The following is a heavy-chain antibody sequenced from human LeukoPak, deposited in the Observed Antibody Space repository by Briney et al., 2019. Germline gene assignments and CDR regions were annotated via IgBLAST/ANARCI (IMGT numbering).Heavy chain of an antibody. Sequence: SETLSLTCAVSGGSISSSSYYWGWIRQPPGKGLEWIGSIYYSGSTYYNPSLKSRVTISVDTSKNQFSLKLSSVTAADTAVYYCARQTNYIAARRTYYYYMDVWGKGTTVTVSS. CDR1: GGSISSSSYY. D-gene: IGHD6-6*01. CDR3: ARQTNYIAARRTYYYYMDV. CDR2: IYYSGST. V-gene: IGHV4-39*01. J-gene: IGHJ6*03.